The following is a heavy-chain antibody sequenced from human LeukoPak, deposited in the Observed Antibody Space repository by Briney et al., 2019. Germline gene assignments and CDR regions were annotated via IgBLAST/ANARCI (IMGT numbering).Heavy chain of an antibody. J-gene: IGHJ3*01. CDR1: RFTFSSYA. V-gene: IGHV3-23*01. D-gene: IGHD6-19*01. CDR2: ISASGGST. Sequence: GGSLRLSWAASRFTFSSYAMSWVRQAPGKGLEWVSAISASGGSTYYADSVKGRFTISRDNSKNTLYLQMNSLRADDTAVYYCARDVPRSGWAFDFWGQGTMVTVSS. CDR3: ARDVPRSGWAFDF.